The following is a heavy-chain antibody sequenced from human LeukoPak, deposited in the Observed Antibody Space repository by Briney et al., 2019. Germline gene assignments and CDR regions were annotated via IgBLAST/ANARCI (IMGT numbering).Heavy chain of an antibody. V-gene: IGHV3-30-3*01. D-gene: IGHD3-3*01. CDR2: ISYDGSNK. CDR1: GFTFSSYA. CDR3: AREWSG. Sequence: GRSLRLSCAASGFTFSSYAMHWVRQAPGKGLEWVAVISYDGSNKYYADSVKGRFTISRDNSKNTLYLQMNNLRAEDTAVYYCAREWSGWGQGTLVTVSS. J-gene: IGHJ4*02.